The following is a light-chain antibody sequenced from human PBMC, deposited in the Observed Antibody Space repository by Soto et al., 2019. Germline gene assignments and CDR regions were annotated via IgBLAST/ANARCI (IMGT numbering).Light chain of an antibody. CDR3: QQYYSYPWT. Sequence: IRMTQSPSSLSASTGDRVTITCRASQGISSYLAWYQQEPGKAPKLLIYAASTLQSGVPSRFSGSGSGTDFTLTISCLQSEDFATYYCQQYYSYPWTFGQGTKLDIK. CDR1: QGISSY. J-gene: IGKJ1*01. V-gene: IGKV1-8*01. CDR2: AAS.